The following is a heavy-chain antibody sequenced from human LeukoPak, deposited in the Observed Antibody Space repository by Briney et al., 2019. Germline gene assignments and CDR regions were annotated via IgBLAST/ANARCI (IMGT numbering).Heavy chain of an antibody. D-gene: IGHD1-7*01. V-gene: IGHV4-34*01. Sequence: SETLSLTCAVYGGSFSGYYWSWIRQPPGKGLEWIGEINHSGSTNYNPSLKSRVTISVDTSKNRFSLKLSSVTAADTAVYYCARGPGRTARTGTTSFASRYYYYYMDVWGKGTTVTVSS. J-gene: IGHJ6*03. CDR1: GGSFSGYY. CDR2: INHSGST. CDR3: ARGPGRTARTGTTSFASRYYYYYMDV.